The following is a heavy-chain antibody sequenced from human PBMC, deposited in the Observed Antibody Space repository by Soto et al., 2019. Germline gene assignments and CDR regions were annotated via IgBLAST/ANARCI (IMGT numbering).Heavy chain of an antibody. CDR3: ARLAYYDSSGYSPRYYYDMDV. CDR1: GYSFTNYW. CDR2: IYPGDSDT. V-gene: IGHV5-51*01. J-gene: IGHJ6*02. Sequence: PGESLKISCKGSGYSFTNYWIGWVRQMPRKGLEWMGIIYPGDSDTRYSPSFQGQVTISADKSISTAYLQWSSLKASDTAMYYCARLAYYDSSGYSPRYYYDMDVWGQGTTVTVSS. D-gene: IGHD3-22*01.